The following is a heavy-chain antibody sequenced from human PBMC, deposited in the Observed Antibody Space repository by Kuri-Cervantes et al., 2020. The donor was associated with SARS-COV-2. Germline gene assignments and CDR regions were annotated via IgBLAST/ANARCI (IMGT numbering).Heavy chain of an antibody. CDR2: IIPILGIA. J-gene: IGHJ3*02. D-gene: IGHD3-22*01. CDR3: ARGRGITMIVVGLDI. V-gene: IGHV1-69*04. Sequence: SVKVSCKASGGTSSSYAISWVRQAPGQGLEWMGRIIPILGIANYAQKFQGRVTITADKSTSTAYMELSSLRSEDTAVYYCARGRGITMIVVGLDIWGQGTMVTVSS. CDR1: GGTSSSYA.